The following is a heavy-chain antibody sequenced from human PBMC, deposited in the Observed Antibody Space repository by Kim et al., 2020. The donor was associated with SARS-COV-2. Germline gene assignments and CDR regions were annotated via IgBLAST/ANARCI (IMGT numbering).Heavy chain of an antibody. V-gene: IGHV4-4*02. CDR2: IYHSGST. J-gene: IGHJ6*02. Sequence: SETLSLTCAVSGGSISSSNWWSWVRQPPGKGLEWIGEIYHSGSTNYNPSLKSRVTISVDKSKNQFSLKLSSVTAADTAVYYCARYLWGLGSDYYYYGMDVWGQGTTVTVSS. D-gene: IGHD3-10*01. CDR3: ARYLWGLGSDYYYYGMDV. CDR1: GGSISSSNW.